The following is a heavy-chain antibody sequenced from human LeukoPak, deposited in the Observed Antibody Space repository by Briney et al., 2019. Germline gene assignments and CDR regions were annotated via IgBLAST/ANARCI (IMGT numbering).Heavy chain of an antibody. CDR2: INPSGGST. V-gene: IGHV1-46*01. D-gene: IGHD4-23*01. J-gene: IGHJ4*02. CDR3: ARDLRDGGKGDY. CDR1: GYTFTSYY. Sequence: GASVKVSCKASGYTFTSYYMHWVRQALGQGLEWMGIINPSGGSTSYAQKFQGRVTMTRDTSTSTVYMELRSLRSDDTAVYYCARDLRDGGKGDYWGQGILVTVSS.